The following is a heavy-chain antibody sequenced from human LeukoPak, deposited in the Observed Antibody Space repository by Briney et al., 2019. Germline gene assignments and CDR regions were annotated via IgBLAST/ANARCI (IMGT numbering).Heavy chain of an antibody. CDR1: GGSISSYY. Sequence: SETLSLTCTVSGGSISSYYWSWIRQPPGKGLEWIGYIYYNGSTNYNPSLKSRVTISVDTSKNQFSLKLSSVTAADTAVYYCARGGIAAADLFDYWGQGTLVTVSS. CDR2: IYYNGST. J-gene: IGHJ4*02. V-gene: IGHV4-59*01. D-gene: IGHD6-13*01. CDR3: ARGGIAAADLFDY.